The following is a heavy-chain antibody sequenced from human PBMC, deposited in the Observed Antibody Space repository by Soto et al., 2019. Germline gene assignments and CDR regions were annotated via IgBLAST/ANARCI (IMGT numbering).Heavy chain of an antibody. Sequence: VSCKASGYTFTSYGIRWLRQAPGQGGEWMGWISAYNGNTNYAQNLQGRVTMTTDTSTSTAYMELRSLRSDDTAVYYCARDLADYDILTGYAYWGQGTLVTVSS. V-gene: IGHV1-18*01. J-gene: IGHJ4*02. CDR1: GYTFTSYG. D-gene: IGHD3-9*01. CDR3: ARDLADYDILTGYAY. CDR2: ISAYNGNT.